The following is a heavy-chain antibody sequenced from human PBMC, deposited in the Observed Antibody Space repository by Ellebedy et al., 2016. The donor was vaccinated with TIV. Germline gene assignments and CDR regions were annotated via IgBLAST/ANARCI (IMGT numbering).Heavy chain of an antibody. CDR1: GFTFNTYA. V-gene: IGHV3-23*01. D-gene: IGHD3-10*01. J-gene: IGHJ4*02. Sequence: GESLKISCAASGFTFNTYAINWVRQAPGKGLEWVSSVSGSGSTIYYADSVKGRFTISRDNSKNTVYLQMNSLRVDDTAVYYCVRDPKSASGFYWGQGTLVTVSS. CDR3: VRDPKSASGFY. CDR2: VSGSGSTI.